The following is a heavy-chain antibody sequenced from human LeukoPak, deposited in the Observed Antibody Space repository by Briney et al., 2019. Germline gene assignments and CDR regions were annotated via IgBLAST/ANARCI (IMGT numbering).Heavy chain of an antibody. D-gene: IGHD6-13*01. Sequence: SETLSLTCTVTDGAITGYYWGWIRQPPGKGLDWVGHTHYGGTTNYNPSLKSRVTISVDTSKNQFSLKVTSVTAADTAVYYCARGYSTSWTYYFDYWGQGALVTVSS. CDR1: DGAITGYY. CDR2: THYGGTT. CDR3: ARGYSTSWTYYFDY. J-gene: IGHJ4*02. V-gene: IGHV4-59*01.